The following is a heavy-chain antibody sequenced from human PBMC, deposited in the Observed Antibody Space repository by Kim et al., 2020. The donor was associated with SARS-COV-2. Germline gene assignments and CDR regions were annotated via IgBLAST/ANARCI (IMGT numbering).Heavy chain of an antibody. D-gene: IGHD3-16*01. CDR3: ARGDSSYGMDV. CDR1: GFTFSTYW. CDR2: INTDGGRT. J-gene: IGHJ6*02. V-gene: IGHV3-74*01. Sequence: GGSLRLSCAASGFTFSTYWMYWVRQAPGKGLVCVSRINTDGGRTTYADSVKCRFTISRDNAKNKLYLQMNSLRGEDTAVCCFARGDSSYGMDVWGQGT.